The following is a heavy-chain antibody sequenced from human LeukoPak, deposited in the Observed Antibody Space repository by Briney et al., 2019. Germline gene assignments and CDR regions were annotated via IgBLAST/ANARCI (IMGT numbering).Heavy chain of an antibody. CDR3: ARHEVIVVVVAAFDY. CDR1: GGSISSSSYY. D-gene: IGHD2-15*01. V-gene: IGHV4-39*01. J-gene: IGHJ4*02. Sequence: SETLSLTCTVSGGSISSSSYYWGWIRQPPGKGLEWIGSIYYSGSTYYNPSLKSRVTISVDTSRNQFSLKLSSVTAADTAVYYCARHEVIVVVVAAFDYWGQGTLVTVSS. CDR2: IYYSGST.